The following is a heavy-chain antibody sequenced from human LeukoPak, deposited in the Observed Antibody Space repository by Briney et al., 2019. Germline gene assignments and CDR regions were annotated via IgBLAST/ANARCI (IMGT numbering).Heavy chain of an antibody. Sequence: SETLSLTCAVYGGSFSDYHWTWIRQSPGKQLDWIGEINDSGSALYNPSLMNRVTISVDMSKNHFSLNLTSVTAADTGVYYCGRGPHPHWPPMENWGQGSLVTVSS. CDR1: GGSFSDYH. CDR3: GRGPHPHWPPMEN. CDR2: INDSGSA. V-gene: IGHV4-34*01. D-gene: IGHD3-10*01. J-gene: IGHJ4*02.